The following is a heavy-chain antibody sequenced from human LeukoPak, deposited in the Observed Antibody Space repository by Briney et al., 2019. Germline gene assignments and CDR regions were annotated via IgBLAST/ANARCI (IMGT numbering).Heavy chain of an antibody. CDR3: AKDLDLNYYDSSGPNYGDY. Sequence: GGSLRLSCAAPEFTFSSYPMSWVRQAPGKGLEWVSPISGSGGSTYYADSVKGRFTISRDNSKNTLYLQMNSLRAEDTAVYYCAKDLDLNYYDSSGPNYGDYWGQGTLVTVSS. V-gene: IGHV3-23*01. J-gene: IGHJ4*02. CDR1: EFTFSSYP. D-gene: IGHD3-22*01. CDR2: ISGSGGST.